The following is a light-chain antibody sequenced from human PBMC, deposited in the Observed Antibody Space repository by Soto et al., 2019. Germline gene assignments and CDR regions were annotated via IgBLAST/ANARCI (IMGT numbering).Light chain of an antibody. Sequence: NFMLTQPHSVSESPGKTVTISCTRSSGSIASKYVQWYQQRPGSAPTTVIYEDKQRPSGVPDRFSGSIDSSSNPASLTISALRTEDEADYYCQSYDSGISVFGGGTKLTVL. CDR1: SGSIASKY. V-gene: IGLV6-57*03. CDR2: EDK. J-gene: IGLJ3*02. CDR3: QSYDSGISV.